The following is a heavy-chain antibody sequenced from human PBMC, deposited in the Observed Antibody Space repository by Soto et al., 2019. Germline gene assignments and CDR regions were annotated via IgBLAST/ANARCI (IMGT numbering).Heavy chain of an antibody. CDR3: ASRHKYSTSNYYYYGMDV. V-gene: IGHV5-10-1*01. D-gene: IGHD6-13*01. Sequence: GESLKISCKGSGYSFTSYWISWVRQMPGKGLEWMGRIDPSDSYTNYSPSFQGHVTISADKSISTAYLQWSSLKASDTAMYYCASRHKYSTSNYYYYGMDVWGQGTTVTVSS. J-gene: IGHJ6*02. CDR2: IDPSDSYT. CDR1: GYSFTSYW.